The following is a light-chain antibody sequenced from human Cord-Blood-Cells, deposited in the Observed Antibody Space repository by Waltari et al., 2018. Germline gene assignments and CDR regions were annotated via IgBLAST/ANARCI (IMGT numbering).Light chain of an antibody. J-gene: IGKJ2*03. CDR2: AAS. V-gene: IGKV1-8*01. Sequence: AIRMTQSPSSFSASTGGRVTITCRASQGMSSYLAWYQQKPRKAPKLLIYAASNLQSGVPSRFRGSGSGTDFTLTISCLQSEDFATYYCQQYYSYPYSFGQGTKLEIK. CDR1: QGMSSY. CDR3: QQYYSYPYS.